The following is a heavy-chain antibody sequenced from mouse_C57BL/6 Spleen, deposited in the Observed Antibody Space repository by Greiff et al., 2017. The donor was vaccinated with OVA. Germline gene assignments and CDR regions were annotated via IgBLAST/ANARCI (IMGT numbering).Heavy chain of an antibody. Sequence: VHVKQSGPELVKPGASVKISCKASGYSFTDYNMNWVKQSNGKSLEWIGVINPNYGTTSYNQKFKGKATLTVDQSSSTAYMQLNSLTSEDSAVYYCALYYSNVYYAMDYWGQGTSVTVSS. V-gene: IGHV1-39*01. CDR1: GYSFTDYN. J-gene: IGHJ4*01. CDR3: ALYYSNVYYAMDY. CDR2: INPNYGTT. D-gene: IGHD2-5*01.